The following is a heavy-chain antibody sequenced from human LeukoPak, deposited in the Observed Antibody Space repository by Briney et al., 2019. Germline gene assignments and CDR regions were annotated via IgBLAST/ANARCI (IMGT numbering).Heavy chain of an antibody. J-gene: IGHJ4*02. CDR1: GGSISSGSYY. V-gene: IGHV4-61*02. CDR2: IYTSGST. D-gene: IGHD3-9*01. CDR3: ARVHYDILTGRIYYFDY. Sequence: SQTLSLTCTVSGGSISSGSYYWSWIRQPAGKGLEWIGRIYTSGSTNYNPSLKSRVTISVDTSKNQFSLKLSSVTAADTAVYYCARVHYDILTGRIYYFDYWGQGTLVTVSS.